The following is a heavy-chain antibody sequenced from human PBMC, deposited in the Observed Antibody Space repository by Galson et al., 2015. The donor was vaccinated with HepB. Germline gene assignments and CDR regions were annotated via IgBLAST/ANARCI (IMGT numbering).Heavy chain of an antibody. V-gene: IGHV1-69*10. D-gene: IGHD3-3*01. CDR1: GGTFSSYA. J-gene: IGHJ6*02. CDR3: ARTEKNRRVFWSGYSLYYYGMDV. Sequence: SVKVSCKASGGTFSSYAISWVRQAPGQGLEWMGGIIPIFGIANYAQKFQGRVTITADKSTSTAYMELSSLRSEDTAVYYCARTEKNRRVFWSGYSLYYYGMDVWGQGTTVTVSS. CDR2: IIPIFGIA.